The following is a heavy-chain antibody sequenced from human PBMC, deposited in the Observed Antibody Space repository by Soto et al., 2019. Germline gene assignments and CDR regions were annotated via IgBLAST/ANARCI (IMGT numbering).Heavy chain of an antibody. J-gene: IGHJ4*02. D-gene: IGHD1-1*01. Sequence: VQLVESGGGLVQPGGSLRLSCAASGFPFGSYWMHWVRQAPGKGLVWVSRISQDGAIATQADSVKGRFTISRDNAKNTLFLQMNSLRADDTAVYYCLRDQRHWNEFADQWGQGTLVTVSS. CDR3: LRDQRHWNEFADQ. CDR2: ISQDGAIA. CDR1: GFPFGSYW. V-gene: IGHV3-74*01.